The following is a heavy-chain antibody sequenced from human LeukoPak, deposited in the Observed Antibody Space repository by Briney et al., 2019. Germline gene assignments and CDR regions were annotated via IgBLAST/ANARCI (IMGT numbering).Heavy chain of an antibody. D-gene: IGHD5-24*01. CDR3: ARSMVTIPIPGGY. CDR1: GFTFSGYW. CDR2: INSDGSST. Sequence: GGSLRLSCAASGFTFSGYWMHWVRQAPGKGLVWVSRINSDGSSTSYADSVKGRFTISRDNAKNTLYLQMNSLRAEDTAVYYCARSMVTIPIPGGYWGQGTLVTVSS. V-gene: IGHV3-74*01. J-gene: IGHJ4*02.